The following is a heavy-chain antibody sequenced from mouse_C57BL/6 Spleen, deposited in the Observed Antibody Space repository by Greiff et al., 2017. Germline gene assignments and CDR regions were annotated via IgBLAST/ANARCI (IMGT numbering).Heavy chain of an antibody. CDR3: ARGLGHYFDY. V-gene: IGHV1-82*01. Sequence: QVQLKQSGPELVKPGASVKISCKASGYAFSSSWMNWVKQRPGKGLEWIGRIYPGAGDTNYNGKFKGKATLTADKSSSTAYMQLSSLTSEDSAVYCCARGLGHYFDYWGQGTTLTVSS. CDR2: IYPGAGDT. J-gene: IGHJ2*01. D-gene: IGHD4-1*01. CDR1: GYAFSSSW.